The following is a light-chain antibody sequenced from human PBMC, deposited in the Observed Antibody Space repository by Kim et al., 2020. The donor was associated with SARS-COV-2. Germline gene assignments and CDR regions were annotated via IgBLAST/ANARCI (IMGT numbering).Light chain of an antibody. CDR1: QSVGDN. CDR3: HQYNDWPPGDT. V-gene: IGKV3-15*01. Sequence: SPRGRAALSCRASQSVGDNLAWYQHKPGQAPRVLIYGASTRATGIPARFSGSGSGTEFTLSISSLQSEDFAVYFCHQYNDWPPGDTFGQGTKLEI. J-gene: IGKJ2*01. CDR2: GAS.